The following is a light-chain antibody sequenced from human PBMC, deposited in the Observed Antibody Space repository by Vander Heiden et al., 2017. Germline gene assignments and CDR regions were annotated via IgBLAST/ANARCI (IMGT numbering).Light chain of an antibody. Sequence: SVLTQPPSVSAAPGQKVTISCSGSSPNIGKNYVSWYQQLPGTAPKLLIYDNTKRPTGIPDRFSGSKSGTSATLGITGLLPGDEAEYYCGTWDSSLSVSVVFGGGTKLTVL. CDR2: DNT. CDR3: GTWDSSLSVSVV. V-gene: IGLV1-51*01. J-gene: IGLJ2*01. CDR1: SPNIGKNY.